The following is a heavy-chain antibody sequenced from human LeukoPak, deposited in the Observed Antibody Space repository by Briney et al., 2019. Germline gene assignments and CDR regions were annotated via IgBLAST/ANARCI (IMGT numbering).Heavy chain of an antibody. Sequence: SETLSLTCAVYGGSFSGYYWSWIRQPPGKGLEWTGEISHSGSTNYNPSFKCRVTISADTSKKHLSLKRSSVTAAGPAVYYCARGQKRWLQFGWFDPWGQGTLVTVSS. J-gene: IGHJ5*02. CDR2: ISHSGST. CDR1: GGSFSGYY. D-gene: IGHD5-24*01. CDR3: ARGQKRWLQFGWFDP. V-gene: IGHV4-34*01.